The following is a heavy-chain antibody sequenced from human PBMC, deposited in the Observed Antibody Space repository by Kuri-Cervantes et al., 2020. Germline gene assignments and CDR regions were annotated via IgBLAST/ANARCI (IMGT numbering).Heavy chain of an antibody. V-gene: IGHV3-53*05. D-gene: IGHD2-2*02. J-gene: IGHJ6*01. CDR2: IYSGGST. CDR1: GFTVSSNY. Sequence: GGSLRLSCAASGFTVSSNYMSWVRQAPGKGLEWVSVIYSGGSTYYADSVKGRFTISRDNSKNTLYLQMNSLRAEDTAVYYCARGDLVVPAAIGADYYYGMDVWGQGTTVTVYS. CDR3: ARGDLVVPAAIGADYYYGMDV.